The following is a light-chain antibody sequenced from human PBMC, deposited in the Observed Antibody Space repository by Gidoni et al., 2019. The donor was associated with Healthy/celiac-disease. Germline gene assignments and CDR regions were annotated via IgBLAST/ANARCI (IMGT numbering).Light chain of an antibody. V-gene: IGKV3D-7*01. CDR3: QQDYNLGYT. Sequence: PGERVTLSCRASQSVRSSYLTWYQQKPGQAPRLLIYGAATRATSIPSRFIGSGSGTDFTLTISSRQPEDVAVYYCQQDYNLGYTFXXXTKLEIK. CDR2: GAA. CDR1: QSVRSSY. J-gene: IGKJ2*01.